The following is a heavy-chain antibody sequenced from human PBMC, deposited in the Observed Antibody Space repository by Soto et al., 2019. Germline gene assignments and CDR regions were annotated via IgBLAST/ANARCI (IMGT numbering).Heavy chain of an antibody. CDR2: IYYSGST. CDR3: ARSRGYSGYDLPPDAFDI. J-gene: IGHJ3*02. V-gene: IGHV4-39*01. CDR1: GGSISSSRYY. Sequence: SGTLSVTCAVSGGSISSSRYYWGWIRQPPGKGLEWIGSIYYSGSTYYNPSLKSRVTISVDTSKNQFSLKLSSVTAADTAVYYCARSRGYSGYDLPPDAFDIWGQGTMVTVSS. D-gene: IGHD5-12*01.